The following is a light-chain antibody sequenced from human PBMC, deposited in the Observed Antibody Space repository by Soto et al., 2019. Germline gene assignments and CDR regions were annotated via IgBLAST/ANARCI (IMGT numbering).Light chain of an antibody. V-gene: IGLV2-23*01. J-gene: IGLJ3*02. CDR1: SGFVGSYNL. Sequence: QSALAQPASVSGSPGQSITISCTGTSGFVGSYNLVSWYQQHPGKAPKLMIYEGSKRPSGVSNRFSGSKSGNTASLTISGLQAEDEADYYCCSYAGSSTWVFGGGTKLTVL. CDR2: EGS. CDR3: CSYAGSSTWV.